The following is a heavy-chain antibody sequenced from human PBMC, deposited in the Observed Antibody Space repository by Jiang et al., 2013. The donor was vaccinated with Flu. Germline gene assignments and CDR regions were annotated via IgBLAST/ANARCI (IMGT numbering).Heavy chain of an antibody. CDR3: ARVGVVTPGHPLDY. Sequence: GLVQPGGSLRLSCAASGFTVSSNYMSWVRQAPGKGLEWVSVIYSGGSTYYADSVKGRFTISRDNSKNTLYLQMNSLRAEDTAVYYCARVGVVTPGHPLDYWGQGTLVTVSS. D-gene: IGHD4-23*01. J-gene: IGHJ4*02. CDR2: IYSGGST. CDR1: GFTVSSNY. V-gene: IGHV3-66*02.